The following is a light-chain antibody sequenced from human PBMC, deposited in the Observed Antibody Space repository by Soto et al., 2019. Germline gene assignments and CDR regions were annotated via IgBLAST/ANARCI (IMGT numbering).Light chain of an antibody. Sequence: EIVLTQSPATLSLSPGERATLSCRASQSVSSYLAWYQQKPGQAPRLLIYDASNRATGIPARFSGSGSGTDFTLTISSLEPEDFAVYYCQQRSNWPGVTFGHGTNVDSK. CDR2: DAS. V-gene: IGKV3-11*01. CDR1: QSVSSY. CDR3: QQRSNWPGVT. J-gene: IGKJ3*01.